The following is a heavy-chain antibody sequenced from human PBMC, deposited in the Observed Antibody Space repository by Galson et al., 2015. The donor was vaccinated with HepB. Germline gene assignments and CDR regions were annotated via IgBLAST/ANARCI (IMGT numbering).Heavy chain of an antibody. CDR2: INSDGLNT. Sequence: SLRLSCAASGFSFSGYWMHWVRQAPGKGLVWVSRINSDGLNTNYVDSVKGRFTISRDNAMNTLYLQMNSLRVEDTAVYYCLSELNKQGTYWGQGTLVTVSS. CDR1: GFSFSGYW. J-gene: IGHJ4*02. D-gene: IGHD1-14*01. CDR3: LSELNKQGTY. V-gene: IGHV3-74*01.